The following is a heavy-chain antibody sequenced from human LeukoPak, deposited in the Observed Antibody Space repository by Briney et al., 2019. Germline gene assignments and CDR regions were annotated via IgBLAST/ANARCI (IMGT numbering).Heavy chain of an antibody. V-gene: IGHV3-7*01. Sequence: GGSLRLSCAASGFTFGSYWMSWVRQAPGKGLEWVANIKQDGSEKYYVDSVKGRFTISRDNAKNSLYLQMNSLRAEDTAVYYCARALGRYCSSTSCDMDVWGKGTTVTVSS. D-gene: IGHD2-2*01. J-gene: IGHJ6*03. CDR1: GFTFGSYW. CDR3: ARALGRYCSSTSCDMDV. CDR2: IKQDGSEK.